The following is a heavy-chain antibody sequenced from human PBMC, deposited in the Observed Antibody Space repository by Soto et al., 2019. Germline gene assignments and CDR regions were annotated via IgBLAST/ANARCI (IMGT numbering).Heavy chain of an antibody. V-gene: IGHV5-10-1*01. D-gene: IGHD2-2*01. Sequence: PGESLTISCQGSGYSFTSYWIAWVRQMPGKGLEWMGRIDPRDSYTNYSPSFQGHVTISADKSISTAYLQWSSLKASDTAMYYCASSPRGYCSSTSCRELGNYYGMDVWGQGTTVTVSS. CDR2: IDPRDSYT. CDR1: GYSFTSYW. J-gene: IGHJ6*02. CDR3: ASSPRGYCSSTSCRELGNYYGMDV.